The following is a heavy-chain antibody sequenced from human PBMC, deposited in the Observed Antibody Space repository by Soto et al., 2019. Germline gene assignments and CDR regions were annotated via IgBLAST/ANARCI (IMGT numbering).Heavy chain of an antibody. Sequence: QITLKESGPTLVKPTQTLTLTCTFSGFSLSTSGVRVGWIRQPPGKALEWLALIYWDDDKRYSPSLKSRLTITKDTSKNQVVLTMTNMDTVDTATYYCAHSRWVYCSTTSCPYYFDYWGQGTLVTVSS. CDR3: AHSRWVYCSTTSCPYYFDY. CDR2: IYWDDDK. CDR1: GFSLSTSGVR. D-gene: IGHD2-2*01. V-gene: IGHV2-5*02. J-gene: IGHJ4*02.